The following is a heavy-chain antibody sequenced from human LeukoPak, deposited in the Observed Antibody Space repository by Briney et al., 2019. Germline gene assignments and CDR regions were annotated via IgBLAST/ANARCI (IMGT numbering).Heavy chain of an antibody. J-gene: IGHJ6*02. CDR1: GYTFTGYY. Sequence: ASVKVSCKASGYTFTGYYMHWVRQAPGQGLEWIGWINPNSGGTNYAQKFQGRVTMTRDTSISTAYMELSRLRSDDTAVYYCASEKVEVSYYYGMDVWGQGTTVTVSS. CDR2: INPNSGGT. CDR3: ASEKVEVSYYYGMDV. V-gene: IGHV1-2*02. D-gene: IGHD3-22*01.